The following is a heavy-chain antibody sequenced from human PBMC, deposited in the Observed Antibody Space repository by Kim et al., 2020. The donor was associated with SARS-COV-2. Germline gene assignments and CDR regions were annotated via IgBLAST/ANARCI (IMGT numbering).Heavy chain of an antibody. CDR1: GFTFSSYA. CDR2: ISYDGSNK. Sequence: GGSLRLSCAASGFTFSSYAMHWVRQAPGKGLEWVAVISYDGSNKYYADSVKGRFTISRDNSKNTLYLQMNSLRAEDMAVYYCARDREYYDILTGYLRGGGIYYYYGMDVWGQGTTVTVSS. J-gene: IGHJ6*02. V-gene: IGHV3-30*04. D-gene: IGHD3-9*01. CDR3: ARDREYYDILTGYLRGGGIYYYYGMDV.